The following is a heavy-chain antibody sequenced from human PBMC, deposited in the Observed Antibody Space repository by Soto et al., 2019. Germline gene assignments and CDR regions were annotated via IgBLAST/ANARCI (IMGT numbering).Heavy chain of an antibody. D-gene: IGHD3-9*01. V-gene: IGHV4-59*08. J-gene: IGHJ4*02. CDR2: VSYSGST. Sequence: RCVRQHPGKGLEWIGYVSYSGSTTYNPSLQSRVTVSIDRSKNQFSLKLTSVTAADTAVYFSARTFDATSSRAFGNRGQGTLVT. CDR3: ARTFDATSSRAFGN.